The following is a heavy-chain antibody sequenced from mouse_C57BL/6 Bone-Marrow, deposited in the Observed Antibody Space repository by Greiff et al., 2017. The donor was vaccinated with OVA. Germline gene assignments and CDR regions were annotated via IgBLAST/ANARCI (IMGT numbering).Heavy chain of an antibody. CDR2: ISDGGSYT. Sequence: DVMLVESGGGLVKPGGSLKLSCAASGFTFSSYAMSWVRQTQEKRLEWVATISDGGSYTYYPDNVKGRFTISRDNAKNNLYLQMSHLKSEDTAMYYCARDLYYYGSSPWFAYWGQGTLVTVSA. D-gene: IGHD1-1*01. CDR1: GFTFSSYA. J-gene: IGHJ3*01. V-gene: IGHV5-4*01. CDR3: ARDLYYYGSSPWFAY.